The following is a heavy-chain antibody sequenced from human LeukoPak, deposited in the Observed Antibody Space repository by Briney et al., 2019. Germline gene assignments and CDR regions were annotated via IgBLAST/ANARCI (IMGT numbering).Heavy chain of an antibody. D-gene: IGHD3-10*01. CDR3: VASLFRVNVVRGPTAFDY. V-gene: IGHV4-4*07. J-gene: IGHJ4*02. Sequence: SETLSLTCSFSGGSVNDYYWSWIRQTAGKRLEWVALIHSSGSTSYNPSLQRRLTMSIDTSKKQFTLNLRSVTAADTAVYYCVASLFRVNVVRGPTAFDYWGQGTLVTVSS. CDR1: GGSVNDYY. CDR2: IHSSGST.